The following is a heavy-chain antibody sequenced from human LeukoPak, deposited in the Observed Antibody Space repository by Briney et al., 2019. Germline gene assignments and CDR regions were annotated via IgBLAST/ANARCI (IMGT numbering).Heavy chain of an antibody. CDR3: ARFRGMATIRDY. Sequence: GGSLRLSCAASGLTFSSYNMNWVRQAPGKGLEWVSSISSSSSYIYYADSVKGRITISRDNDKNSLYLQRNSLRAEDTAVYYCARFRGMATIRDYWGQGALVTVSS. J-gene: IGHJ4*02. CDR2: ISSSSSYI. V-gene: IGHV3-21*01. D-gene: IGHD5-24*01. CDR1: GLTFSSYN.